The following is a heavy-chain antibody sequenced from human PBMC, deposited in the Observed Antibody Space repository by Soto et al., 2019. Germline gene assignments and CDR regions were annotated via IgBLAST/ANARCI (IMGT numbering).Heavy chain of an antibody. J-gene: IGHJ6*02. CDR1: GGSISSGGYY. Sequence: SETLSLTCTVSGGSISSGGYYWSWIRQHPGKGLEWIGYIYYSGSTYYNPSLKSRVTISVDTSKNQFSLKLSSVTAADTAVYYCARDLGHVDTAMSAYYYYYGMDVWGQGTTVTVSS. D-gene: IGHD5-18*01. V-gene: IGHV4-31*03. CDR3: ARDLGHVDTAMSAYYYYYGMDV. CDR2: IYYSGST.